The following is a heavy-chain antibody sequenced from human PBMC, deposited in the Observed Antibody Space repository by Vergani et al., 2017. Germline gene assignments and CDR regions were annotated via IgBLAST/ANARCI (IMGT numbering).Heavy chain of an antibody. V-gene: IGHV4-34*01. Sequence: QVQLQESGPGLLKPSETLSLTCAVYGGSFSGYYWSWIRQPPGKGLEWIGEINHSGSTNYNPSLKSRVTISVDTSKNQFSLKLSSVTAADTAVYYCARSYSSSSSFDIWGQGTMVTVSS. CDR3: ARSYSSSSSFDI. CDR2: INHSGST. D-gene: IGHD6-6*01. CDR1: GGSFSGYY. J-gene: IGHJ3*02.